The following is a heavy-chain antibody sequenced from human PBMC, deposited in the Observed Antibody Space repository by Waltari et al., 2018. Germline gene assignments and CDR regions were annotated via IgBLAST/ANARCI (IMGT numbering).Heavy chain of an antibody. D-gene: IGHD3-10*01. CDR3: ARNDYNGNSFDY. CDR1: GFTFSSYG. J-gene: IGHJ4*02. Sequence: QVHLVESGGGVVQPGRSLRLSCAAFGFTFSSYGMHWVRQAPGKGLEWVACIWYDVSNKHYADSVKGRFTISRDNSKNTLYLQMNSLRAEDTAVYYCARNDYNGNSFDYWGQGTLVTVSS. V-gene: IGHV3-33*01. CDR2: IWYDVSNK.